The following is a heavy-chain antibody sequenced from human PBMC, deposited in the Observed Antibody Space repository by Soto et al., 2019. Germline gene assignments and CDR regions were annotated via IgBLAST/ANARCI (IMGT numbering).Heavy chain of an antibody. CDR2: IIPIFGTA. CDR3: ARVVGDMGWFDP. J-gene: IGHJ5*02. V-gene: IGHV1-69*13. Sequence: ASVKVSCKASGGTFSSYAISWVRQAPGQGLEWMGGIIPIFGTANYAQKFQGRVTITADESTSTAYMELSSLRSEDTAVYYCARVVGDMGWFDPWGQGTLVTVSS. CDR1: GGTFSSYA. D-gene: IGHD1-26*01.